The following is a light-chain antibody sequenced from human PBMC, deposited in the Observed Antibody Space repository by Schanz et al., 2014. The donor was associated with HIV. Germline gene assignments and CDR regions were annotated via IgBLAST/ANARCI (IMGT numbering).Light chain of an antibody. CDR2: GAS. V-gene: IGKV3-15*01. CDR1: QSVSSN. CDR3: HQYGDSPGT. Sequence: EIVLTQSPATLSVSPGERATLSCRASQSVSSNLAWYQQKPGQAPRLLIYGASTRATGIPARFSGSGSGTDFTLTISSQEPEDFAVYYCHQYGDSPGTFGQGTKVEIK. J-gene: IGKJ1*01.